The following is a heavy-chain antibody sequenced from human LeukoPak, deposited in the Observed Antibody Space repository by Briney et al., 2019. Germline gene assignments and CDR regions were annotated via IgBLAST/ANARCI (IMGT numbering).Heavy chain of an antibody. CDR3: ARDNHRSSWSWFDP. D-gene: IGHD6-13*01. V-gene: IGHV1-18*01. CDR2: ISAYNGNT. Sequence: ASVKVSRKASGYTFTSYGISWLRQAPGQGLEWMGWISAYNGNTKYAQEFQGRVTMTTDTSTSTAYMELRSLRSDDTAVYHCARDNHRSSWSWFDPWGQGTLVTVSS. CDR1: GYTFTSYG. J-gene: IGHJ5*02.